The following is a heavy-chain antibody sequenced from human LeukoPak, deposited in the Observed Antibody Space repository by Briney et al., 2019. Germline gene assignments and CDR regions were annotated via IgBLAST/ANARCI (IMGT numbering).Heavy chain of an antibody. CDR3: AKDIDNGDYVVY. J-gene: IGHJ4*02. D-gene: IGHD4-17*01. V-gene: IGHV3-21*04. CDR1: GFTFSSYN. CDR2: ISGSSSYI. Sequence: GGSLRLSCAGSGFTFSSYNMNWVRQAPGKGLEWVSSISGSSSYIYYADSVKGRFTISRDNSKNTLYLQMNSLRAEDTAVYYCAKDIDNGDYVVYWGQGTLVTVSS.